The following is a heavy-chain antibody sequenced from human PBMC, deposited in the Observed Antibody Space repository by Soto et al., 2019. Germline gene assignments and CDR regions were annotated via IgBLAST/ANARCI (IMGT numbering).Heavy chain of an antibody. D-gene: IGHD3-3*01. J-gene: IGHJ4*02. CDR3: ATVDGLGVVTPFMDY. V-gene: IGHV4-39*01. Sequence: QLQLQESGPGLVKPSETLSLICTVSGGSISSSRYRWGWVRQPPGKGLEWIGTIYYSGSTQYNPSLKSRVTISVDTSKSQFSLRLNSVTAADTAVYYCATVDGLGVVTPFMDYWGQGTLVTVSS. CDR1: GGSISSSRYR. CDR2: IYYSGST.